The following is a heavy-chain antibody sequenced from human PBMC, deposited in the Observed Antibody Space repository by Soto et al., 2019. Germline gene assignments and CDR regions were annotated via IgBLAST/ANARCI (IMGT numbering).Heavy chain of an antibody. CDR3: ANLFYDILTWRPNYSDF. D-gene: IGHD3-9*01. Sequence: GGSLRLSCAASGFTFSSYAMSWVRQAPGKGLEWVSAISGSGGSTYYADSVKGRFTISRDNSKNTLYLQMNSLRAEDTAVYYCANLFYDILTWRPNYSDFWGQGTLVTVSS. J-gene: IGHJ4*02. V-gene: IGHV3-23*01. CDR1: GFTFSSYA. CDR2: ISGSGGST.